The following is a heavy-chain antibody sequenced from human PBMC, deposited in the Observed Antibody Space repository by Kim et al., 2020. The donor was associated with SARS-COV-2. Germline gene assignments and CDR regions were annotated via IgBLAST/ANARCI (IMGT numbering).Heavy chain of an antibody. J-gene: IGHJ5*02. Sequence: SETLSLTCTVSGGSISSGCYYWSWIRQHQGKGLEWIGYIYYSGCTYYNTSPKSRVTISVDTSKNQFSLKLISVTAADTAVYYCARNIGITMIVVVTGWFDPWGQGTLVTVSS. CDR2: IYYSGCT. D-gene: IGHD3-22*01. V-gene: IGHV4-31*03. CDR3: ARNIGITMIVVVTGWFDP. CDR1: GGSISSGCYY.